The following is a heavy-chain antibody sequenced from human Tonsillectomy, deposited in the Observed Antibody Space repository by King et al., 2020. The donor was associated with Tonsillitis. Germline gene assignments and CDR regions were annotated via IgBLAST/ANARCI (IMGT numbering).Heavy chain of an antibody. Sequence: EVQLVESGGGLVQPGGSLRLSCAASGFTFSSYAMSWVRQAPGKGLEWVSAVSGSGGSTYYADSVKGRFTISRDTSKHTLCLQMTSLRAEETAIYYCAKGVVRITIFGVITPYDFWGQGTLVTVSS. D-gene: IGHD3-3*01. CDR2: VSGSGGST. V-gene: IGHV3-23*04. CDR3: AKGVVRITIFGVITPYDF. J-gene: IGHJ4*02. CDR1: GFTFSSYA.